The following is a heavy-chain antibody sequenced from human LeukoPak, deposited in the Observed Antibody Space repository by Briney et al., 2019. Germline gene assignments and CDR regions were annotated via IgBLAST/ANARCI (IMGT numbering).Heavy chain of an antibody. V-gene: IGHV1-24*01. J-gene: IGHJ4*02. D-gene: IGHD3-3*01. Sequence: GASVKVSCKVSGYTLTELSMHWVRQAPGKGLEWMGGFDPEDGETIYAQKFQGRVTMTEDTSTDTAYMELSSLRSEDTAVYYCALHITIFGVVIPATFDYWGQGTLVTVSS. CDR3: ALHITIFGVVIPATFDY. CDR2: FDPEDGET. CDR1: GYTLTELS.